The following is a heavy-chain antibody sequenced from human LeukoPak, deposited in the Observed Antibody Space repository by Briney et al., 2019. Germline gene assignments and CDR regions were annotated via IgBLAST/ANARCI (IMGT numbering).Heavy chain of an antibody. V-gene: IGHV3-53*01. D-gene: IGHD4/OR15-4a*01. J-gene: IGHJ4*02. CDR3: ARAGPNRFDS. CDR1: GFTVSSNY. CDR2: IYSGGST. Sequence: GGSLRLSCAASGFTVSSNYTSWVRQAPGKGLEWVSVIYSGGSTYYADSVKGRFTISKDNAKNSLYLQMNSLRAEDTAVYYCARAGPNRFDSWGQGTLVTVSS.